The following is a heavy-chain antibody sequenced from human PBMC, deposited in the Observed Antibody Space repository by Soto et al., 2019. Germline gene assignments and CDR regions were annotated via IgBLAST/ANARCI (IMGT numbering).Heavy chain of an antibody. CDR3: ARGLFYYYDSSGYYSIDY. V-gene: IGHV5-51*01. Sequence: GESLKISCKGSGYSFTSYWIGWVRQMPGKGLEWMGIIYPGDSDTRYSPSFQGQVTISADKSISTAYLQWSSLKASDTAMYYCARGLFYYYDSSGYYSIDYWGQGTLVTVSS. J-gene: IGHJ4*02. CDR1: GYSFTSYW. D-gene: IGHD3-22*01. CDR2: IYPGDSDT.